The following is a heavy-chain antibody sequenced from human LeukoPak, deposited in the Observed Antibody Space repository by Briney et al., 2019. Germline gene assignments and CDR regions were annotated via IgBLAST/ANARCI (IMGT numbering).Heavy chain of an antibody. CDR3: ARVYSGSGSYRPFDY. Sequence: PGGSLRLSCAPSGVTLSSYSMNWVRQAPGGGLEWVSYIIGSSSTIYYADSVKGRFTISRDNARHSLYLQMNSLRDEDTAVYYCARVYSGSGSYRPFDYWGQGTLVTVSS. CDR1: GVTLSSYS. V-gene: IGHV3-48*02. CDR2: IIGSSSTI. D-gene: IGHD3-10*01. J-gene: IGHJ4*02.